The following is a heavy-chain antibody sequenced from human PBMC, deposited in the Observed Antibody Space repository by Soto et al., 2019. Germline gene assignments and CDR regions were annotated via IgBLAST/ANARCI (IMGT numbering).Heavy chain of an antibody. CDR3: AKPSVAARHYFDH. J-gene: IGHJ4*02. D-gene: IGHD6-6*01. V-gene: IGHV3-23*01. CDR2: ISSSGSST. CDR1: GFTFSTYA. Sequence: GGSLRLSCAASGFTFSTYAMSWVRQGPGKGLEWVSAISSSGSSTFYADSVKGRFTISRDNSKNTVFLQMNSLRAEDTAVYFCAKPSVAARHYFDHWGQGTQVTVSS.